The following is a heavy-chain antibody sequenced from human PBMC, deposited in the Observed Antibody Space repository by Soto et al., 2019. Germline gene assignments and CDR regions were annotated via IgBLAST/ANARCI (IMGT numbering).Heavy chain of an antibody. CDR3: ARPDGLGIGPPGF. J-gene: IGHJ4*02. CDR1: GYSFTTYW. CDR2: IYPGDSDT. Sequence: HGESLKISCKGSGYSFTTYWIGWVRQMPGKGLEWMGVIYPGDSDTRYSPSFQGQVTFSVDKSISTAYLQWSSLKAPDTAMYYCARPDGLGIGPPGFWGQGTLVTVSS. D-gene: IGHD6-13*01. V-gene: IGHV5-51*01.